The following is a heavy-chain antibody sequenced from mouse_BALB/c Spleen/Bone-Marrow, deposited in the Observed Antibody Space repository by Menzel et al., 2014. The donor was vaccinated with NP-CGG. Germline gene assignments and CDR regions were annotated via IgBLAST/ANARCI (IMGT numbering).Heavy chain of an antibody. CDR2: IDPANGNT. CDR1: GFNIKDTY. V-gene: IGHV14-3*02. J-gene: IGHJ4*01. CDR3: ARSRDYGSSYYAMGY. D-gene: IGHD1-1*01. Sequence: EVQLQQSGAELVKPGASVKLSCTASGFNIKDTYMHWVKQRPEQGLEWIGRIDPANGNTKYDPKFQGKATITADTSSNTAYLQLSSLTSEDTAVYYCARSRDYGSSYYAMGYWGQGTSVTVSS.